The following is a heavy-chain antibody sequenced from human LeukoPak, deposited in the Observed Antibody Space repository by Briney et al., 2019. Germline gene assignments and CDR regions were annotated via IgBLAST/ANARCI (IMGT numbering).Heavy chain of an antibody. J-gene: IGHJ4*02. V-gene: IGHV3-13*01. Sequence: GGSLRLSCAASGFTFSSYDMHWVRQATGKGLEWVSAIGTAGDTYYPGSVKGRFTISRENAKNSLYLQMNSLRAGDTAVYYCARDHRERDYDSSGYVDPQEPLRVPYYWGQGTLVTVSS. CDR2: IGTAGDT. CDR1: GFTFSSYD. CDR3: ARDHRERDYDSSGYVDPQEPLRVPYY. D-gene: IGHD3-22*01.